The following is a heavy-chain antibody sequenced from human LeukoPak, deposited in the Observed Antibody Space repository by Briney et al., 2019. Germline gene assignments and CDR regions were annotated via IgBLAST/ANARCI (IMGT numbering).Heavy chain of an antibody. D-gene: IGHD3-10*01. Sequence: PGGSLRLSCAASGFTFSSYWMSWVRQAPGKGLEWVANIKLDGSEKYYVDSVKGRFTISRDNAKNSLYLQMNSLRAEDTAVYYCARGVPYGSGGGYFDYWGQGTLVTVSS. CDR1: GFTFSSYW. V-gene: IGHV3-7*01. CDR2: IKLDGSEK. J-gene: IGHJ4*02. CDR3: ARGVPYGSGGGYFDY.